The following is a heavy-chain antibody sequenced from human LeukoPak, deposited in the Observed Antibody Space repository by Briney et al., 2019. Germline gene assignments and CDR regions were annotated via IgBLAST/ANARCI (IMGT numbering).Heavy chain of an antibody. CDR3: ARRGVPSKFYHFDS. V-gene: IGHV4-59*08. Sequence: SETLSLTCTVSGGPFSNYSLTWIRQSPGKGLEWIGSTSYIGDINYNPTRHPRVTIQVESSKGQYSLTLSAVTAADTAVYYCARRGVPSKFYHFDSWGQGNLVSVSS. CDR1: GGPFSNYS. CDR2: TSYIGDI. J-gene: IGHJ4*02. D-gene: IGHD2-2*01.